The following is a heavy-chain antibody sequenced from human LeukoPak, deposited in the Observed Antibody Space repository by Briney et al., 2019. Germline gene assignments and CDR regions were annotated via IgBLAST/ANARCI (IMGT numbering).Heavy chain of an antibody. CDR1: GGSFSGYY. V-gene: IGHV4-34*01. CDR2: VSHSGST. CDR3: GRLRPTAVRGVISPSCFDTSGPIGR. D-gene: IGHD3-10*01. Sequence: TSETLSLTCNVSGGSFSGYYWTWLRQPPKKGLEWLGEVSHSGSTHYNPSLRSRVIISLDTSTKQVSLRLTSVTAADTAMYYCGRLRPTAVRGVISPSCFDTSGPIGRWGPGTLVSVSS. J-gene: IGHJ4*02.